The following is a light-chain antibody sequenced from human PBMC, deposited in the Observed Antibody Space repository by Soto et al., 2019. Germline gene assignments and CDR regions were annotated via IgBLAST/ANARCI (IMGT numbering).Light chain of an antibody. V-gene: IGKV3-11*01. Sequence: EIVWTQSPATLSLSPGERATLSCRASPSVSSYLAWYQQKPGQAPRLLIYDASNRATGIPARFSGSGSGTDFSLTLRSLQPEDFAVYDCQHYGSTWTFGQGTKFDIK. CDR3: QHYGSTWT. CDR2: DAS. CDR1: PSVSSY. J-gene: IGKJ1*01.